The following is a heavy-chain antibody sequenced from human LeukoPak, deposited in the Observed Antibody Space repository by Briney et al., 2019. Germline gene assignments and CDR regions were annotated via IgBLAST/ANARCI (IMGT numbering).Heavy chain of an antibody. CDR2: INPSGGST. Sequence: ASVKVSCKASGYTFTSYYMHWVRQAPGQGLEWMGIINPSGGSTSYAQKFQGRVTMTRDTSTSTAYMELRSLRSDDTAVYYCARVMDSSGYYDYYYGMDVWGQGTTVTVSS. CDR3: ARVMDSSGYYDYYYGMDV. CDR1: GYTFTSYY. V-gene: IGHV1-46*01. D-gene: IGHD3-22*01. J-gene: IGHJ6*02.